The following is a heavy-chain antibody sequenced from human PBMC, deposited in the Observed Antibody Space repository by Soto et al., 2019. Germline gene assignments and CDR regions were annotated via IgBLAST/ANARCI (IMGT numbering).Heavy chain of an antibody. CDR3: ARSAGRAGNDY. D-gene: IGHD3-3*01. J-gene: IGHJ4*02. CDR2: INPDGSER. Sequence: EVQLVESGGGLVQPGDFLRISCVASGVTFSTLWMSWVRQAPGKGLEWVAYINPDGSERNYVDSVKGRFTISRDNAKNSLFLPRNSLRVADTAVYSCARSAGRAGNDYWGQGNLVTVAS. V-gene: IGHV3-7*01. CDR1: GVTFSTLW.